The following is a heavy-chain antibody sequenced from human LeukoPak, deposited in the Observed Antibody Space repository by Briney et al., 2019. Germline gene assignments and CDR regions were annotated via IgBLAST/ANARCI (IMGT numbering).Heavy chain of an antibody. CDR1: GGSISSGSYY. V-gene: IGHV4-61*02. CDR2: IYTSGST. CDR3: ALASPVGWFDP. J-gene: IGHJ5*02. Sequence: SETLSLTXTVPGGSISSGSYYSRWIRQPPGKGLDWIGRIYTSGSTNYNPSLESRVTMSVDTSKNQFSVKLSSVTAADTAVYYCALASPVGWFDPWGQGTLVTVSS.